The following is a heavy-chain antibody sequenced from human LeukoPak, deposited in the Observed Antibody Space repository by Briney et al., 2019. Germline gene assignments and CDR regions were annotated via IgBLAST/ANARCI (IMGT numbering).Heavy chain of an antibody. D-gene: IGHD1-26*01. CDR2: ITGGDVFI. CDR1: GFTFSSYT. V-gene: IGHV3-21*01. Sequence: PGGSLRLSCAASGFTFSSYTFDWVRQAPGKGLEWVSSITGGDVFIYQADSVKGRFTVSRDNAKNTLYLQMNRLRAEDTAVYYCAREGDLVGATMDSWGQGTLVIVSS. J-gene: IGHJ5*01. CDR3: AREGDLVGATMDS.